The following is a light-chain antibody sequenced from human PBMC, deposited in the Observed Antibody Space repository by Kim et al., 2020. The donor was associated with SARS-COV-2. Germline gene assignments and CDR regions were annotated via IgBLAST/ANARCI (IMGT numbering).Light chain of an antibody. CDR1: QSISSW. J-gene: IGKJ2*01. CDR3: QQYHSYPYT. CDR2: KAS. V-gene: IGKV1-5*03. Sequence: SASVGDRVTITCRASQSISSWLAWYQQNPGKAPKLLIYKASSLESGVPSRFSGSGSGTEFTLTISSLQPDDFATYYCQQYHSYPYTFGQGTKLEI.